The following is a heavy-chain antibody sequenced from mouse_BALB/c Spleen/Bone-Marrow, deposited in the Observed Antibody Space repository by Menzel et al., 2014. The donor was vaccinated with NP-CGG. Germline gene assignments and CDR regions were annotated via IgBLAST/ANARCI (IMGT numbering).Heavy chain of an antibody. Sequence: DVHLVESGGNLVKPGGSLKLSCAASGFTFSSYGMSWVRQTPEKRLEWVATVSGGGSYTFYSDSVKGRFTISRDNAKNNLYLHLSSLMSEDTAFYYCARHGYYDQSEVSCVSWGQGTRVTVST. CDR2: VSGGGSYT. CDR1: GFTFSSYG. V-gene: IGHV5-9-2*01. J-gene: IGHJ3*01. D-gene: IGHD2-4*01. CDR3: ARHGYYDQSEVSCVS.